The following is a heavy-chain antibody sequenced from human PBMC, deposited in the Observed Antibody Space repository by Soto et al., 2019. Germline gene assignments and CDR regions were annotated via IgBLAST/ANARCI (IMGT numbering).Heavy chain of an antibody. Sequence: ASVKVSCKTSGYSVSNYGITWVRQAPGQGLEWMGWISAYNTNTNYAQKFHDRVTLTPDTSANTVYMELRSLTSDDTAVYYCARVGSETSYYFDFWGQGTLVTVSS. D-gene: IGHD2-15*01. V-gene: IGHV1-18*01. CDR1: GYSVSNYG. CDR2: ISAYNTNT. CDR3: ARVGSETSYYFDF. J-gene: IGHJ4*02.